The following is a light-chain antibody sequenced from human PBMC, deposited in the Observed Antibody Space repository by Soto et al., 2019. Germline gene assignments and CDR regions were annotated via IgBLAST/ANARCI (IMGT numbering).Light chain of an antibody. CDR1: SSDVGDFNY. CDR3: SSFSSSTPRV. V-gene: IGLV2-14*01. J-gene: IGLJ1*01. CDR2: DVG. Sequence: QSVLTQPASVSGSPGQSITISCTGTSSDVGDFNYVSWYQQHPGKAPKLMIYDVGNRPSGVSIRFSGSKSGSTASLTISGLQAEDEADYYCSSFSSSTPRVFGTGTKLTVL.